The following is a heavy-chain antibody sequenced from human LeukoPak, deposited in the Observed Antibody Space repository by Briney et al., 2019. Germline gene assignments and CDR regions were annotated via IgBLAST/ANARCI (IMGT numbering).Heavy chain of an antibody. D-gene: IGHD1-14*01. Sequence: PGGSLRLSCAASGFTFSSYGMHWVRQAPGKGLEWVAVISYDGSNKYYADSVKGRFTISRDNSKNTLYLQMNSLRAEDTAVYYYAAQPNFDYWGQGTLVTVSS. CDR3: AAQPNFDY. CDR1: GFTFSSYG. CDR2: ISYDGSNK. V-gene: IGHV3-30*03. J-gene: IGHJ4*02.